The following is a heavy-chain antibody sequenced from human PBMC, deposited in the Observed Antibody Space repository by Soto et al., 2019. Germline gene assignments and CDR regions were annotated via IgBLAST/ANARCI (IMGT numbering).Heavy chain of an antibody. J-gene: IGHJ5*02. CDR2: IYYSGST. CDR3: VRLRYCSSTSCHRFDP. D-gene: IGHD2-2*02. CDR1: GGSISSSGYY. V-gene: IGHV4-31*03. Sequence: SETLSLTCTVSGGSISSSGYYWSWIRQHPGKGLEWIGHIYYSGSTYYNPSLKSRVTISVDTSKNQFSLKLSSVTAADTAVYYCVRLRYCSSTSCHRFDPWGQGTLVTVSS.